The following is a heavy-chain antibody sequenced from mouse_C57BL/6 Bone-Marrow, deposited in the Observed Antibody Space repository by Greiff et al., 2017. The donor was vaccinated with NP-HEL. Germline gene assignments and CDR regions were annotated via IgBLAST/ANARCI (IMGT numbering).Heavy chain of an antibody. V-gene: IGHV5-6*01. CDR3: ARPYNGSSWFAY. CDR2: ISSGGSYT. J-gene: IGHJ3*01. Sequence: EVQVVESGGDLVKPGWSLKLSCAASGFTFSSYGMSWVRQTPDKRLEWVATISSGGSYTYYPDSVKGRFTISRDNAKNTLYLQMSNLKSEDTDMYYCARPYNGSSWFAYWGQGTLVTVSA. D-gene: IGHD1-1*01. CDR1: GFTFSSYG.